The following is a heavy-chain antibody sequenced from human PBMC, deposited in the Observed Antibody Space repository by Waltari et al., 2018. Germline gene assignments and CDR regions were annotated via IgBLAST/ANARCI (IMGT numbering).Heavy chain of an antibody. Sequence: QVQLQESGPGLVKPSETLSLPCAVSGYSISSGYYWGWIRTPPGKGLEWIGNIYHSGSTQYNPSLKSRVTISVDTSKNQFSLKLSSVTAADTAVYYCARRAAITAAGPTYYMDVWGKGTTVTVSS. CDR3: ARRAAITAAGPTYYMDV. J-gene: IGHJ6*03. V-gene: IGHV4-38-2*01. CDR2: IYHSGST. CDR1: GYSISSGYY. D-gene: IGHD6-13*01.